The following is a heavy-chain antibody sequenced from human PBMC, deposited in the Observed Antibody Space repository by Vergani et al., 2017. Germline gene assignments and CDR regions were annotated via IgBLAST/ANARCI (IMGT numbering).Heavy chain of an antibody. CDR2: IYSGGST. CDR1: GFTVSSNY. CDR3: ARDLRDIVVVPAAMDYYYYGMDV. Sequence: EVQLVESGGGLVQPGGSLRLSCAASGFTVSSNYMSWVRQAPGKGLEWVSVIYSGGSTYYADSVKGRFTISRDNSKNTLYLQMNSLRAEDTAVYYCARDLRDIVVVPAAMDYYYYGMDVWGQGTTVTVSS. D-gene: IGHD2-2*01. J-gene: IGHJ6*02. V-gene: IGHV3-66*02.